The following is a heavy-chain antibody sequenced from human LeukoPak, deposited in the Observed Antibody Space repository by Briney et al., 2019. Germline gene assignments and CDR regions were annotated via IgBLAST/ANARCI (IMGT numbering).Heavy chain of an antibody. D-gene: IGHD5-18*01. CDR1: GFTFSSHA. CDR2: ISYDGSSK. J-gene: IGHJ4*02. V-gene: IGHV3-30-3*01. Sequence: TGGSLRLSCAGSGFTFSSHAMLWVRQAPGKGLEWVAVISYDGSSKYYADSAKGRFTISRDNAKNSLYLQMNSLRAEDTALYHCARDGSYGSFDYWGQGTLVTVSS. CDR3: ARDGSYGSFDY.